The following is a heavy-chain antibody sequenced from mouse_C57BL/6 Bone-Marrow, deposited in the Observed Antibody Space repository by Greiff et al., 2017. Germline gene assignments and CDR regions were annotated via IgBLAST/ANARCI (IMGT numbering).Heavy chain of an antibody. D-gene: IGHD4-1*01. CDR2: IYPGSGST. V-gene: IGHV1-55*01. CDR1: GYTFTSYW. CDR3: AREGNGDLYYYAMGY. Sequence: VQLQQPGAELVKPGASVKMSCKASGYTFTSYWITWVKQRPGQGLEWIGDIYPGSGSTNYNEKFKSKATLTVDTSSSTAYMQLSSLTSEDSAVYYCAREGNGDLYYYAMGYWGQGTSVTVSS. J-gene: IGHJ4*01.